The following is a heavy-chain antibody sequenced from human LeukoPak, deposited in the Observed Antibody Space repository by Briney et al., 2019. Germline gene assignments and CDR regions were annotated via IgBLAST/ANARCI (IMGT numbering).Heavy chain of an antibody. CDR2: IWYDGSNK. Sequence: GRSLRLSCAASGFTFSSYGMHWVRQAPGKGLEWVAVIWYDGSNKYYADSVKGRFTISRDNSKNTLYLQMNSLRAEDTAVYYCARATGGNWFDPWGQGTLVTVSS. V-gene: IGHV3-33*01. J-gene: IGHJ5*02. CDR3: ARATGGNWFDP. D-gene: IGHD1-14*01. CDR1: GFTFSSYG.